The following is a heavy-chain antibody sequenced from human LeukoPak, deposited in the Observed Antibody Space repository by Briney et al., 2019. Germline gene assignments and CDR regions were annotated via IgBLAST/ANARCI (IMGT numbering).Heavy chain of an antibody. CDR2: IHTSGST. V-gene: IGHV4-4*07. CDR3: ARDSRYSYGYSYYYYMDV. J-gene: IGHJ6*03. Sequence: AVTVSLTCTVSGGSTSSYYWSWIRQPAGKGLEWIGRIHTSGSTNYSPSLKSRVTISVDKSKNQFSLKLSSVTAADTAVYYCARDSRYSYGYSYYYYMDVWGKGTTVTVSS. D-gene: IGHD5-18*01. CDR1: GGSTSSYY.